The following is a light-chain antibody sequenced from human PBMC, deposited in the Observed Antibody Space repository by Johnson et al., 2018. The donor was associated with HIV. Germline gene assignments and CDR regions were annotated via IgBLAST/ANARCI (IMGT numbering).Light chain of an antibody. J-gene: IGLJ1*01. CDR3: GTWDRSLSAGAV. CDR1: SSNIGNNY. Sequence: QSVLTQPPSVSAAPGQKVTISCSGSSSNIGNNYVSWYQQLPGTAPKLLIYENTKRPSGIPDRFSGSKSGTSAHLDTTALQPGEESDYYCGTWDRSLSAGAVFGTGTKVTVL. CDR2: ENT. V-gene: IGLV1-51*02.